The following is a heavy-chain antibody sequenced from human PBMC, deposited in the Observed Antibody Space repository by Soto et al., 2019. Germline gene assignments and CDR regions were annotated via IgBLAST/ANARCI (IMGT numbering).Heavy chain of an antibody. J-gene: IGHJ4*02. CDR1: GGTFSTYG. V-gene: IGHV1-69*13. Sequence: SVKVSCKASGGTFSTYGMNWVRLAPGPGLEWMGGIIPKFGTTNYAQKFQGRVTITADESTNTAYMELNYLRSEDTAVYFCAREFDPYYGGNSLSLDYWGQGTLVTVSS. D-gene: IGHD4-17*01. CDR3: AREFDPYYGGNSLSLDY. CDR2: IIPKFGTT.